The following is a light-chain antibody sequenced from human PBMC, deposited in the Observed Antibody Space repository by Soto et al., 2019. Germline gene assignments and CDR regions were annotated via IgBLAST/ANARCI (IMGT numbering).Light chain of an antibody. J-gene: IGKJ1*01. CDR1: QTISSW. CDR2: KAS. CDR3: QHYNSYSEA. V-gene: IGKV1-5*03. Sequence: DIQMTQSPSTLSGSVGDRVTITCRASQTISSWLAWYQQKPGKAPKLLIYKASTLKSGVQSRFSGSGSGTGFTLTISSLQPDDFATYYCQHYNSYSEAFGQGTKVELK.